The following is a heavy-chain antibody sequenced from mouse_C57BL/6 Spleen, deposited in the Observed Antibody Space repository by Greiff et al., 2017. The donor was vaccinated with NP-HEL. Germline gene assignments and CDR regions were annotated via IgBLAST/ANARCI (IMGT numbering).Heavy chain of an antibody. D-gene: IGHD2-5*01. Sequence: VQRVESGAELVKPGASVKLSCKASGYTFTEYTIHWVKQRSGQGLEWIGWFYPGSGSIKYNEKFKDKATLTADKSSSTVYMELSRLTSEDSAVYFCARHEDQGPYYSNYDYWGQGTTLTVSS. CDR3: ARHEDQGPYYSNYDY. J-gene: IGHJ2*01. CDR1: GYTFTEYT. V-gene: IGHV1-62-2*01. CDR2: FYPGSGSI.